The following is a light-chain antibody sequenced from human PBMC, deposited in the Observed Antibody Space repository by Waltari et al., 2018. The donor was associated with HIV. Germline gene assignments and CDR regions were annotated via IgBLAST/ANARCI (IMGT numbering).Light chain of an antibody. J-gene: IGLJ2*01. V-gene: IGLV3-21*02. CDR3: QVWVDSRDVAVI. Sequence: TQPPSVSVAPGQPARLTCGGDHLGGKLLPRYQQKPGQAPVLVICDDNDRPSGIPERFSGSNSGNTATLTISRVEGGDEADYYCQVWVDSRDVAVIFGGGTKLTVL. CDR2: DDN. CDR1: HLGGKL.